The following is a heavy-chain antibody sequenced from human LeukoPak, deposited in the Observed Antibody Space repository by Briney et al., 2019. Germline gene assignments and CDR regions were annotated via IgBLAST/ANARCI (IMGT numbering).Heavy chain of an antibody. D-gene: IGHD2-15*01. V-gene: IGHV4-31*03. CDR1: GGSRISDGNN. CDR3: ATHPPKLCTGGSCSDY. CDR2: IYYSGVT. Sequence: SETLSLTCTVSGGSRISDGNNWSWIRQHPGKGLEWIGYIYYSGVTFYNPSLKSRINMSVDTSKNQFSLRLTSVIVADAAVYYCATHPPKLCTGGSCSDYWGQGTLVTVSS. J-gene: IGHJ4*02.